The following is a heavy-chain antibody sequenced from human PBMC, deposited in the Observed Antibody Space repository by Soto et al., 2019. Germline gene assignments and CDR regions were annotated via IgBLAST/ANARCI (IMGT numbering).Heavy chain of an antibody. CDR2: IKQDGTEK. D-gene: IGHD6-13*01. CDR1: GFTFSNYW. Sequence: GGSLRLSCAASGFTFSNYWMTWVRQAPGKGLEWVANIKQDGTEKFFVDSVKGRFTISRDNAKNSLYLQMNSLRAEDTAVYYCARSIAAPGDYWGRGTLVTVSS. CDR3: ARSIAAPGDY. J-gene: IGHJ4*02. V-gene: IGHV3-7*01.